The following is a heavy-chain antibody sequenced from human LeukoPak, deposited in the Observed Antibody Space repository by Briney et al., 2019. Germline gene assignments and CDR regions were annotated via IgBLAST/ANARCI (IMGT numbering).Heavy chain of an antibody. J-gene: IGHJ4*02. Sequence: ASVKVSCKASGYTFTSYGISWVRQAPGQGLEWMGWISAYNGNTNYAQKLQGRVTMTTDTSTTTAYMELRSLRSDDTGVYYCARVIRGDYPSYWGQGTLVTVSS. CDR3: ARVIRGDYPSY. D-gene: IGHD3-10*01. V-gene: IGHV1-18*01. CDR1: GYTFTSYG. CDR2: ISAYNGNT.